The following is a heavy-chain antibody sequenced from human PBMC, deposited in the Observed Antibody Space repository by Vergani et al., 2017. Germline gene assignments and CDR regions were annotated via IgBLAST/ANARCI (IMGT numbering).Heavy chain of an antibody. CDR3: ARDDSCGYYYFDY. D-gene: IGHD3-22*01. V-gene: IGHV1-69*08. CDR1: GGTFSSYT. J-gene: IGHJ4*02. CDR2: IIPILGIA. Sequence: QVQLVQSGAEVKKPGSSVKVSCKASGGTFSSYTISWVRQAPGQGLEWMGRIIPILGIANYAQKFQGRVTITADKSTSTAYMELSSLRSEDTAVYYCARDDSCGYYYFDYWGQGTLVTVSS.